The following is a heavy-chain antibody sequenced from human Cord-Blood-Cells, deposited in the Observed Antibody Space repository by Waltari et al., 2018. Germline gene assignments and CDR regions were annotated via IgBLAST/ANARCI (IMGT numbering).Heavy chain of an antibody. CDR1: GGTFSRYA. J-gene: IGHJ5*02. V-gene: IGHV1-69*11. CDR2: IIPILDTA. D-gene: IGHD4-4*01. Sequence: QVQLVQSGAEVKKPGSSVKVSCKASGGTFSRYAISWVRQAPGQGLGWRGGIIPILDTANDAQKSQGSVTITADESTSTAYMELSSLRSEDTAVYYCAGGSIWFDPWGQGALVTVAS. CDR3: AGGSIWFDP.